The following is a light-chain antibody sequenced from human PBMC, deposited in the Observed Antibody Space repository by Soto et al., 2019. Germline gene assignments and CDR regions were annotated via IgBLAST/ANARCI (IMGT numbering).Light chain of an antibody. V-gene: IGKV3-15*01. CDR1: QSVGSK. Sequence: EVVMTQSPATLSVSPGERATLSCRASQSVGSKLAWYQQKPGQAPRLLIFDAFTRAAGIPARFSGSGSATEFTLFLSSLKSADFAVYYCPQYNNWPPLTFGGGTNVEI. CDR3: PQYNNWPPLT. CDR2: DAF. J-gene: IGKJ4*01.